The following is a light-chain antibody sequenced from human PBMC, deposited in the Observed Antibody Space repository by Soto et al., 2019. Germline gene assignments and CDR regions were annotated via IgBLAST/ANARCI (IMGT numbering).Light chain of an antibody. Sequence: EIVLTKSPGTLSLSPGERATLSCRASQSVSSSYLAWYQQKPGQAPRLLIYGASSRATGIPDRFSGSGSGKDFTLTISRLEPEDFAVYYCHQYDSAPLTFGGGTKVEIK. CDR3: HQYDSAPLT. J-gene: IGKJ4*01. V-gene: IGKV3-20*01. CDR1: QSVSSSY. CDR2: GAS.